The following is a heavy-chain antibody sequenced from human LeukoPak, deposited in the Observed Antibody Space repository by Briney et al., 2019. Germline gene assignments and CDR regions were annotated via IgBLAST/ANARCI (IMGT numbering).Heavy chain of an antibody. CDR1: GGSISSGGYY. CDR2: IYYSGST. J-gene: IGHJ3*02. Sequence: SQTLSLTCTVSGGSISSGGYYWSWIRQHPGKGLEWIGYIYYSGSTYYNPSLKSRVTISVDTSKNQFSLKLSSVTAADTAVYYCARDLTDSSGYRASDIWGQGTMVTVSS. CDR3: ARDLTDSSGYRASDI. V-gene: IGHV4-31*03. D-gene: IGHD3-22*01.